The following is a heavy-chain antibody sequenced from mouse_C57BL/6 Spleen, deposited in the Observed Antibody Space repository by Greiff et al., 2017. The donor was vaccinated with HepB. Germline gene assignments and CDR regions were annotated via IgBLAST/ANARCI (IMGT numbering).Heavy chain of an antibody. CDR3: ARLGLYDGYYGHLDY. Sequence: VQLQQSGAELVKPGASVKMSCKASGYTFTSYWITWVKQRPGQGLEWIGDIYPGSGSTNYNEKFKSKAKLTVDTSSSTAYMQLSSLTSEDSAVYYCARLGLYDGYYGHLDYWGQGTTLTVSS. D-gene: IGHD2-3*01. CDR2: IYPGSGST. J-gene: IGHJ2*01. CDR1: GYTFTSYW. V-gene: IGHV1-55*01.